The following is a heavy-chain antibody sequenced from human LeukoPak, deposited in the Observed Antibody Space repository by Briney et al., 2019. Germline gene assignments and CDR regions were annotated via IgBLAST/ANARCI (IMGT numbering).Heavy chain of an antibody. Sequence: SETLSLTCTVSGGSISSSSYYWGWIRQPPGKGLEWIVSIYYSGSTYYNPSLKSRVTISVDTSKNQFSLKLSSVTAADTAVYYCASQDSGNYYIPPNFDYWGQGTLVTVSS. J-gene: IGHJ4*02. CDR2: IYYSGST. V-gene: IGHV4-39*01. D-gene: IGHD1-26*01. CDR1: GGSISSSSYY. CDR3: ASQDSGNYYIPPNFDY.